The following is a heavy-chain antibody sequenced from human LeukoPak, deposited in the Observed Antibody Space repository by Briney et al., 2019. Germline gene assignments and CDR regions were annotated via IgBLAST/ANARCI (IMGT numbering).Heavy chain of an antibody. CDR2: ISDDSGNK. CDR1: GYTFRAYG. D-gene: IGHD3-22*01. Sequence: ASVKVSCKTSGYTFRAYGITWVRQAPGQGLEWMGWISDDSGNKYAQKFQGRVTMTTDTSTSTAYMELRSLTSDDTAVFYCARGLPPRRNYDSSGYYSYYFDYWGQGTLVTVSS. J-gene: IGHJ4*02. V-gene: IGHV1-18*01. CDR3: ARGLPPRRNYDSSGYYSYYFDY.